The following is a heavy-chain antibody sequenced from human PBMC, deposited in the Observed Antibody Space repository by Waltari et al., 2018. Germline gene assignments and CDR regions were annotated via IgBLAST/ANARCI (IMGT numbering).Heavy chain of an antibody. V-gene: IGHV4-59*01. Sequence: QVQLQESGPGRVKPSETLYLTCTVSGGSISSYYWSWIRQPPGKGLEWIGYIYYSGTTNYNPSLKSRVTISVDTSKNQFSLKLSSVTAADTAVYYCARGYSGNYGRFDYWGQGTLVTVSS. D-gene: IGHD5-12*01. CDR2: IYYSGTT. CDR3: ARGYSGNYGRFDY. CDR1: GGSISSYY. J-gene: IGHJ4*02.